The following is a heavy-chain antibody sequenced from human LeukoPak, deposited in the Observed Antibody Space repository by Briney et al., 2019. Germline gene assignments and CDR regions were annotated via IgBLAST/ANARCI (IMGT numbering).Heavy chain of an antibody. Sequence: PSETLSLTCTVSGGSISSSSYYWGWIRQPPGKGLEWIGTTYYSGSIYYNPSLKSRVIISVDTSKNRFSLRLSSVTAADTAVYYCSCGFPFDSGAREPWSPSPQ. D-gene: IGHD2-21*01. V-gene: IGHV4-39*01. J-gene: IGHJ4*02. CDR3: SCGFPFDS. CDR2: TYYSGSI. CDR1: GGSISSSSYY.